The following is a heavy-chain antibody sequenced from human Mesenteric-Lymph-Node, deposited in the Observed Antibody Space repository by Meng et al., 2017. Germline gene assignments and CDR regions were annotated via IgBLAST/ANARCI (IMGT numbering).Heavy chain of an antibody. CDR1: GYSISSINW. V-gene: IGHV4-28*01. Sequence: RESGPVLVKPSETLSLTCAVSGYSISSINWWGWIRQPPGKGLEWIGYIYYSGSTSYNPSLKSRVTMSVDTSKNQFSLNLNSVTAVDTAVYYCATQESRDGHNPYWGQGTLVTVSS. J-gene: IGHJ4*02. CDR3: ATQESRDGHNPY. D-gene: IGHD5-24*01. CDR2: IYYSGST.